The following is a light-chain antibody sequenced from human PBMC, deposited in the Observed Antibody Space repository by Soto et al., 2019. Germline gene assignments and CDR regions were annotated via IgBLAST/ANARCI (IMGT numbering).Light chain of an antibody. Sequence: EMVMAQSSATLSVSPGERATLSCRASQSVSTNLAWYQQKPGQAPRLLIYGAFIRATGIPARFSGSGSGTEFTLTISSLQSEDFAVYYCQHYNNWPPVITFGQGTRLEI. CDR1: QSVSTN. CDR2: GAF. V-gene: IGKV3-15*01. J-gene: IGKJ5*01. CDR3: QHYNNWPPVIT.